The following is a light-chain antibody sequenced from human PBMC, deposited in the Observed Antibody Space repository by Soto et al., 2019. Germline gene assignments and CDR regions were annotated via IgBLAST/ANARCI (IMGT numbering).Light chain of an antibody. J-gene: IGKJ5*01. Sequence: DIGLRQSPSTLSLSPGERATLSCRASQSVSSSYLAWCQQKPGQAPRLLIYGASSRATGIPDRFSGSGSGTDFTLTISRLEPEDFAVYYCQLRITFGQGTRLEI. CDR3: QLRIT. V-gene: IGKV3-20*01. CDR2: GAS. CDR1: QSVSSSY.